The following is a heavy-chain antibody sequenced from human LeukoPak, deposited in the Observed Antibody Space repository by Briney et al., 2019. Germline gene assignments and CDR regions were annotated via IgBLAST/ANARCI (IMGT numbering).Heavy chain of an antibody. CDR2: ISAYNGNT. V-gene: IGHV1-18*01. CDR1: GYTFTSFG. CDR3: ARDIGQQREFGMDV. D-gene: IGHD6-13*01. Sequence: ASVKVSCKASGYTFTSFGISWVRQAPGQGLEWMGWISAYNGNTNYPQKLQGRVTMTTDTSTSTAYMELSRLTSDDTAVYYCARDIGQQREFGMDVWGQGTTVTVSS. J-gene: IGHJ6*02.